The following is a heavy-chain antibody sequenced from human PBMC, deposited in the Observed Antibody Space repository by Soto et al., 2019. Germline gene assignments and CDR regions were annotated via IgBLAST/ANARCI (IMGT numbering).Heavy chain of an antibody. CDR3: VHRWWGGDCLRSYASHYYYGMDV. D-gene: IGHD2-21*02. V-gene: IGHV2-5*02. CDR2: IYWDGDK. Sequence: QITLKESGPPLVKPTQTLTLTCTFSGFSLNTGGLGVGWIRQPPGKALEWLALIYWDGDKRYSPSLQSRLSITKDTSNNQVVLTMTHMHLADTATYYCVHRWWGGDCLRSYASHYYYGMDVWGQGNTCTVSS. J-gene: IGHJ6*02. CDR1: GFSLNTGGLG.